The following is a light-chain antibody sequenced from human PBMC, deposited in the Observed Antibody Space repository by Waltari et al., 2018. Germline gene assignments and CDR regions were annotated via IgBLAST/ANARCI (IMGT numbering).Light chain of an antibody. V-gene: IGKV1-5*03. J-gene: IGKJ3*01. Sequence: DIQMTQSPSTLSASVGDRVTITCRASQSISSWLAWYQQKPGKAPKLLIYKASSLESGVPSRFSGSGSGTECTLTISSLQPDDFATYYCQQYNSPFTFGPGTKVDIK. CDR1: QSISSW. CDR2: KAS. CDR3: QQYNSPFT.